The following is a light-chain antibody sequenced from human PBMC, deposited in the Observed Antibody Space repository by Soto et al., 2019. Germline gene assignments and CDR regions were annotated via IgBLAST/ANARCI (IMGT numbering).Light chain of an antibody. V-gene: IGKV4-1*01. CDR3: QQYHNTPRT. J-gene: IGKJ1*01. CDR2: WAS. CDR1: QSVLYSSNNKNY. Sequence: DIVMTQSPDSLAVSLGERATINCKSSQSVLYSSNNKNYLAWYQQKPGQLPKLLIYWASTRESGVPDRFSGSGSGTDFTLTISSLQAEDVAVYYCQQYHNTPRTFGQGTKVEIK.